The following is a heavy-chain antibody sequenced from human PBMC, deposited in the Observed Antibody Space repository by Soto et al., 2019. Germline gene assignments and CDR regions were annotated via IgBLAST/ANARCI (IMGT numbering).Heavy chain of an antibody. Sequence: GGSLRLSCAASGFTFSGSAMHWVRQASGKGLEWVGRIRSKANSYATAYAASVKGRFTISRDDSKNTAYLQMNSLKTEDTAVYYCTRHIIKGSSGWYYYYYGMDVWGQGTTVTVSS. J-gene: IGHJ6*01. CDR3: TRHIIKGSSGWYYYYYGMDV. V-gene: IGHV3-73*01. D-gene: IGHD6-19*01. CDR2: IRSKANSYAT. CDR1: GFTFSGSA.